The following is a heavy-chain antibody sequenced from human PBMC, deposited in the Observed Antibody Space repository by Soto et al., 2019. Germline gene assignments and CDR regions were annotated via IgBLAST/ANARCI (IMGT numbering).Heavy chain of an antibody. CDR1: GGPISNNDDY. V-gene: IGHV4-30-4*01. D-gene: IGHD3-3*01. CDR2: ISNSGST. CDR3: ARGRSVTIFGVVRPRHYFDP. J-gene: IGHJ5*02. Sequence: QVQLQESGPGLVKPSQTLSLTCTVSGGPISNNDDYWTWIRQPPGKDLEWIGYISNSGSTSYNPSLKGRLTISVDLSKKQFALKLTSVTAADTAVYYCARGRSVTIFGVVRPRHYFDPWGQGILVTVAS.